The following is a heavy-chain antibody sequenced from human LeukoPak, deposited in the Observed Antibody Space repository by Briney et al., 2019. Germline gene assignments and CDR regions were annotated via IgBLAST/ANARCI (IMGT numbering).Heavy chain of an antibody. D-gene: IGHD3-9*01. J-gene: IGHJ6*03. CDR1: GYTFTSYY. CDR3: ARDGTYYDILLDQYYYYYMDV. CDR2: VNPSGGST. V-gene: IGHV1-46*01. Sequence: ASVKVSCKASGYTFTSYYMHWVRQAPGQGLEWMGIVNPSGGSTSYAQKFQGRVTMTRDTSTSTVYMELSSLRSEDTAVYYCARDGTYYDILLDQYYYYYMDVWGQGTLVTVSS.